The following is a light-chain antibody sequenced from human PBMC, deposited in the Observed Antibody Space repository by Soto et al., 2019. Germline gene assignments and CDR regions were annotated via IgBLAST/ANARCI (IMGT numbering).Light chain of an antibody. CDR1: QSVSIY. J-gene: IGKJ5*01. Sequence: EIVLTQSPATLSLSPGERGTLSCRASQSVSIYLAWYQQKPGQAPRLLIYDASNRATGIPARFSGSGSGTDFTLTISSLEPEDFALYYCQQRNNWPRGTFGQGTRLEIK. CDR2: DAS. V-gene: IGKV3-11*01. CDR3: QQRNNWPRGT.